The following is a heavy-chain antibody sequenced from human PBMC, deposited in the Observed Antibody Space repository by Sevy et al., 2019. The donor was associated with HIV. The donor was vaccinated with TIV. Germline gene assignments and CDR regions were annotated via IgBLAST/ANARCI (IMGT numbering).Heavy chain of an antibody. CDR1: GGSVSSGSYF. V-gene: IGHV4-61*01. Sequence: SETLSLTWTVSGGSVSSGSYFWSWIRQPPGKGLEWIGYIHYSGSTNYNPSLKIRVTISVDTSKNQFSLNLSSVTAADTAVYYCARDSGTYPHYFDYWGQGTLVTVSS. CDR3: ARDSGTYPHYFDY. CDR2: IHYSGST. D-gene: IGHD1-26*01. J-gene: IGHJ4*02.